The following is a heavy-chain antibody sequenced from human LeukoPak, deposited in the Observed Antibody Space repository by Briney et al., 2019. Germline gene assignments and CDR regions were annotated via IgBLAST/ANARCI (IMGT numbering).Heavy chain of an antibody. CDR3: ARVNGDSYFDY. CDR2: IYYSGST. Sequence: PSETLSLTCTVSGDSISSGDYYWSWIRQPPGKGLEWIGYIYYSGSTNYNPSLKSRVTISVDTSKNQFSLKLSSVTAADTAVYYCARVNGDSYFDYWGQGTLVTVSS. J-gene: IGHJ4*02. CDR1: GDSISSGDYY. V-gene: IGHV4-61*08. D-gene: IGHD4-17*01.